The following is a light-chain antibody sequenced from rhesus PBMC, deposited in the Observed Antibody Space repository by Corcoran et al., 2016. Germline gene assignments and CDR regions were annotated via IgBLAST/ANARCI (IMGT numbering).Light chain of an antibody. Sequence: DIQMTQSPSSLSASVGDRVTITCRASQGISNWLAWYQQKPGKAPKIMIYRASNLETGVPSRLSGSGSGTYCTLTISSLQPEEIATYYCQQHANAPLTFGGGTKVEIK. CDR3: QQHANAPLT. J-gene: IGKJ4*01. CDR2: RAS. V-gene: IGKV1-69*01. CDR1: QGISNW.